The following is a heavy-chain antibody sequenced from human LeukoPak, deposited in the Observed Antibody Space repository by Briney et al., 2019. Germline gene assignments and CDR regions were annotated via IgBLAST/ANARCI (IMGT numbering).Heavy chain of an antibody. CDR3: ARGRSYCSGGTCYHNFDC. CDR2: ISNDGSTT. Sequence: GGSLRLSCAASGFTFSSYWVHWVRQAPGKGLVWVSRISNDGSTTNYADSVKGRFTISRDNAKNTLYLQMNSLRAEDTAVYYCARGRSYCSGGTCYHNFDCWGQGTLVTVSS. D-gene: IGHD2-15*01. V-gene: IGHV3-74*01. CDR1: GFTFSSYW. J-gene: IGHJ4*02.